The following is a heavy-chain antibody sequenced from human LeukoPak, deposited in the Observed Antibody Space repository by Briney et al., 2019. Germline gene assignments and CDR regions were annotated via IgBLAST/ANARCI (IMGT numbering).Heavy chain of an antibody. CDR2: IWYDGSNK. Sequence: GGSLRLSCAASGFIVSSYGMHWVRQAPGKGLEWVAVIWYDGSNKYYADSVKGRFTISRDNSKNTLYLQMNSLRAEDTAVYYCASGPRIVGATLRYYYYGMDVWGQGTTVTVSS. D-gene: IGHD1-26*01. V-gene: IGHV3-33*08. CDR1: GFIVSSYG. J-gene: IGHJ6*02. CDR3: ASGPRIVGATLRYYYYGMDV.